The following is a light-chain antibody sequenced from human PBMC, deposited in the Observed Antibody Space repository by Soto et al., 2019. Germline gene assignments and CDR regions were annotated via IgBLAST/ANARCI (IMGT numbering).Light chain of an antibody. V-gene: IGKV3-15*01. J-gene: IGKJ4*01. CDR3: QQHNNWPPVT. Sequence: EIVMTQSPATLSVSPGEKATLSCRASQSVSGNLAWYQQQPGQAPRLLIYGASTRATGIPARFSGSGSGTKFTPTISSLQSEDFAVYYCQQHNNWPPVTFGGGTKVEIK. CDR1: QSVSGN. CDR2: GAS.